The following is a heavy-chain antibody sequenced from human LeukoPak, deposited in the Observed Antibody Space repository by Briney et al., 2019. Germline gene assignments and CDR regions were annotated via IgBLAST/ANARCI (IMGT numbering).Heavy chain of an antibody. Sequence: PSETLSLTCAVYGGSFSGYYWSWIRQPPGKGLELIGEINHSGSTNYNPSLKSRVTISVDTSKNQFSLKLTSVTAADTAVYYCARMEVGSFDIWGQGTMVTVSS. D-gene: IGHD3-10*01. CDR1: GGSFSGYY. J-gene: IGHJ3*02. V-gene: IGHV4-34*01. CDR3: ARMEVGSFDI. CDR2: INHSGST.